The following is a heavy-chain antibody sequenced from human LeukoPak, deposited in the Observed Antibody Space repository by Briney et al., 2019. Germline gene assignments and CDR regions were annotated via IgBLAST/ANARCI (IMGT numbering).Heavy chain of an antibody. D-gene: IGHD3-10*01. V-gene: IGHV3-7*03. CDR1: GFTLSTYW. CDR3: ARGRAGSNPKWYYGMDV. J-gene: IGHJ6*02. CDR2: INQDGRET. Sequence: GGSLRLSCAASGFTLSTYWMSWVRQAPGKGLEWVANINQDGRETYYVDSVKGRFTISKDNAENSVDLRMNSLRGEDTAVYYCARGRAGSNPKWYYGMDVWGQGTTVTVSS.